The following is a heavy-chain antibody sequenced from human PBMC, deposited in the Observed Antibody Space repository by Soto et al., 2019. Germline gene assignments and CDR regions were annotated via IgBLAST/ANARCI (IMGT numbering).Heavy chain of an antibody. Sequence: ASVKVSCKGFGYSFMKYGINWVRQAPGQGLEWVGWISPYSGYTHSAQKFHGRLTLTTDTAASTAYMELRILRSADTALYYCAREASVLIPAAQPSRFDAWGQGTLVTVSS. D-gene: IGHD2-2*01. V-gene: IGHV1-18*01. CDR2: ISPYSGYT. CDR3: AREASVLIPAAQPSRFDA. CDR1: GYSFMKYG. J-gene: IGHJ4*02.